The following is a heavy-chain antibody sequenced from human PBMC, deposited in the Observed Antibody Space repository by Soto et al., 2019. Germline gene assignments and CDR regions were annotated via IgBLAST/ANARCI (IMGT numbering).Heavy chain of an antibody. CDR1: GGTFSNYT. CDR3: ARSSPYIVVRKPTGNQDYYGMDV. V-gene: IGHV1-69*01. J-gene: IGHJ6*02. D-gene: IGHD2-2*01. Sequence: QVQLVQSGAEVKKPGSSVKVFCKASGGTFSNYTISWVRHAPGQGLEWMGGIIPVFGTTDYEQKFQGRVTITADGSTNTAYMKLSRLRSADTAVYYCARSSPYIVVRKPTGNQDYYGMDVWGQGTTVTVSS. CDR2: IIPVFGTT.